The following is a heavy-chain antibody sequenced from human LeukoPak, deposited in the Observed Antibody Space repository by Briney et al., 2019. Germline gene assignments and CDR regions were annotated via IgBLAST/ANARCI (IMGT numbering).Heavy chain of an antibody. Sequence: AGGSLRLSCAASGFTFGSYGMHWVRQAPGKGLEWVAVISYDGSNKYYADSVKGRFTISRDNSKNTLYLQMNSLRAEDTAVYYCANLYGDTAMVSPRYYYGMDVWGQGTTVTVSS. CDR1: GFTFGSYG. D-gene: IGHD5-18*01. CDR3: ANLYGDTAMVSPRYYYGMDV. J-gene: IGHJ6*02. V-gene: IGHV3-30*18. CDR2: ISYDGSNK.